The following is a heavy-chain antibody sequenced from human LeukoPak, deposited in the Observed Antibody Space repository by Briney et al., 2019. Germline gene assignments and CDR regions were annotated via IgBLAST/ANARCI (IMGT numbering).Heavy chain of an antibody. CDR3: ARDGRAGSLFAY. CDR1: GGSFSGYY. V-gene: IGHV4-34*01. CDR2: INHSGST. Sequence: SETLSLTCAVYGGSFSGYYWSWIRQPPGKGLEWVGEINHSGSTNYNPSLKSRVTISVDTSKNQFSLKLSSVTAADTAIYYCARDGRAGSLFAYWGQGTLVTVSS. D-gene: IGHD6-19*01. J-gene: IGHJ4*02.